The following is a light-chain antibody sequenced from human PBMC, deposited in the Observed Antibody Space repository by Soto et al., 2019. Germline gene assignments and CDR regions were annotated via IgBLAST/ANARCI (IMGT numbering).Light chain of an antibody. V-gene: IGKV1-5*01. CDR3: QQYNSNLYT. CDR2: DAS. CDR1: QSISSW. Sequence: DIQMTQSPSTLSASVGDRVTITCRASQSISSWLAWYQQKPGKAPKLLIHDASSLESGVPSRFSGSGSGTEFTLTISSLQPDDFATYYCQQYNSNLYTFGQGTKLEIK. J-gene: IGKJ2*01.